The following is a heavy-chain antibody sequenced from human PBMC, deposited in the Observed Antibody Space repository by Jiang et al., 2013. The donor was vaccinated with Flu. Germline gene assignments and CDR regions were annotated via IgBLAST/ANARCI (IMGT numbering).Heavy chain of an antibody. J-gene: IGHJ6*01. V-gene: IGHV3-33*01. CDR2: IWFDGSNK. CDR3: ARDPSMSNFALDV. Sequence: VQLVESGGGVVQPGRSLRLSCAASGFTFKTHAMHWVRQAPGKGLEWVGFIWFDGSNKYYADSVKGRFTISRDNSKNTVYLQMNSLRVEDTAVYYCARDPSMSNFALDV. D-gene: IGHD1-1*01. CDR1: GFTFKTHA.